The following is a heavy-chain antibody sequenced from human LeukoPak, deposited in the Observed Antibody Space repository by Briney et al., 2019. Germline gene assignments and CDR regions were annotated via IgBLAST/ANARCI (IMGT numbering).Heavy chain of an antibody. V-gene: IGHV3-23*01. D-gene: IGHD2-15*01. CDR1: GFTFSSYA. CDR2: ISDSRGDT. CDR3: AKGIEPVVVAAHYLDY. J-gene: IGHJ4*02. Sequence: PGGSLRLSCAASGFTFSSYAMSWVRQAPGKGLEWVSTISDSRGDTNYAASVKGRFTISRDNYKNTLYLQMSSLRVDDTAVYYCAKGIEPVVVAAHYLDYWGQGTLVTVSS.